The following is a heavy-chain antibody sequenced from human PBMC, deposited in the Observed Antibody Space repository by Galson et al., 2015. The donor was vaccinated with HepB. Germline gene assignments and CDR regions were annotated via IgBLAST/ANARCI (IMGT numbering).Heavy chain of an antibody. D-gene: IGHD2-15*01. V-gene: IGHV3-15*01. J-gene: IGHJ4*02. CDR2: IMSITDGGTT. CDR1: GFSFSDAW. CDR3: VILHKGY. Sequence: SLRLSCAASGFSFSDAWINWVRQVPGRGLERVGRIMSITDGGTTDYAAPVKGRITLLSDDSENTVYLQLNSLKTEDTGVYHCVILHKGYWGQGNLVTVSS.